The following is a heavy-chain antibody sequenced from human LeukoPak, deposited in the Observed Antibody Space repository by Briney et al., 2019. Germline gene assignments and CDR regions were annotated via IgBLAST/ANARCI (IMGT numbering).Heavy chain of an antibody. CDR2: ISGSGGST. Sequence: PGGSLRLSCAASGFTFSSYAMSWVRQAPGKGLEWVSAISGSGGSTYYADSVKGRFTISRDNSKNTLYLQMNSLKTEDTAVYYCTTVRRETWTSSDAFDIWGQGTMVTVSS. CDR3: TTVRRETWTSSDAFDI. CDR1: GFTFSSYA. D-gene: IGHD2-2*01. J-gene: IGHJ3*02. V-gene: IGHV3-23*01.